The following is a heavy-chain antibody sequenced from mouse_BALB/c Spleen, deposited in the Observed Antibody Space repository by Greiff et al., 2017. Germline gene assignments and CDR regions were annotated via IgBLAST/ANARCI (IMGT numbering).Heavy chain of an antibody. D-gene: IGHD1-3*01. CDR2: IRLKSNNYAT. CDR1: GFTFSNYW. J-gene: IGHJ2*01. CDR3: TSTNPDY. Sequence: EVQLQESGGGLVQPGGSMKLSCVASGFTFSNYWMNWVRQSPEKGLEWVAEIRLKSNNYATHYAESVKGRFTISRDDSKSSVYLQMNNLRAEDTGIYYCTSTNPDYWGQGTTLTVSS. V-gene: IGHV6-6*02.